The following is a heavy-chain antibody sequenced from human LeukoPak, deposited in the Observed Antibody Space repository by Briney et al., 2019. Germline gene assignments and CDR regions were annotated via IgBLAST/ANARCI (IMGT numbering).Heavy chain of an antibody. D-gene: IGHD3-10*01. J-gene: IGHJ3*02. Sequence: ASVKVSCKASGYTFTSYDINWVRQATGQGLEWMGWTNPNSGNTGYAQKFQGRVTMTRNTSISTAYMELSSLRSEDTAVYYCAREWPGYYYGSVDAFDIWGQGTMVTVSS. CDR3: AREWPGYYYGSVDAFDI. CDR1: GYTFTSYD. V-gene: IGHV1-8*01. CDR2: TNPNSGNT.